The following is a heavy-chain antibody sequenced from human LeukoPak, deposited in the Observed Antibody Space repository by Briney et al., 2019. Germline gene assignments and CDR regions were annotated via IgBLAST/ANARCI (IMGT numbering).Heavy chain of an antibody. CDR3: ARPGVGTVTTSYYFDY. D-gene: IGHD4-17*01. CDR1: GFTFSSYA. J-gene: IGHJ4*02. V-gene: IGHV3-30-3*01. Sequence: PGGSLRLSCAASGFTFSSYAMHWVRQAPGKGLEWVAVISYDGSNKYYADSVKGRFTISRDNSENTLYLQMNSLRAEDTAVYYCARPGVGTVTTSYYFDYWGQGTLVTVSS. CDR2: ISYDGSNK.